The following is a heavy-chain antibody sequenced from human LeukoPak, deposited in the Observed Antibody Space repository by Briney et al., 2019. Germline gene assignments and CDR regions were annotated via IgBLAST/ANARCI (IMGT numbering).Heavy chain of an antibody. CDR3: AKEDNGYTPYDYFDY. V-gene: IGHV3-21*01. Sequence: PGGSLRLSCAASGFTFSSYSMNWVRQAPGKGLEWVSSISSSSSYIYYADSVKGRFTISRDNAKNSLYPQMNSLRAEDTAVYYCAKEDNGYTPYDYFDYWGQGILVTVSS. D-gene: IGHD5-24*01. CDR1: GFTFSSYS. J-gene: IGHJ4*02. CDR2: ISSSSSYI.